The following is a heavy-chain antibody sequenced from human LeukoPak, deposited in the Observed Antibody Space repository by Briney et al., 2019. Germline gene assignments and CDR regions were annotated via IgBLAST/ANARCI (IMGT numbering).Heavy chain of an antibody. CDR2: TNTKIDGGTT. CDR1: GFTFSNAW. Sequence: PGGSLRLSCAASGFTFSNAWMSWVRQAPGKGLEWVGRTNTKIDGGTTDYAAPVKGRFTISRDDSKNTLYLQMNSLKTEDTAVYYCTTIPGYSSNWYYPDYWGQGTLVTVSS. D-gene: IGHD6-13*01. J-gene: IGHJ4*02. V-gene: IGHV3-15*01. CDR3: TTIPGYSSNWYYPDY.